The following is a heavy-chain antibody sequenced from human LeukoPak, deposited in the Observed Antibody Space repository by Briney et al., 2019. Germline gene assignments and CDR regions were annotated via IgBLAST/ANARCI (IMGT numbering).Heavy chain of an antibody. Sequence: SVKVSCKASGGTFSSYAISWVRQAPGQGLEWMGGIIPIFGTANYAQKFQGRVTITADESTSTAYMELSSLRSEDTAVYYCARDQPFYSSGCPEGCYYYGMDVWGQGTTVTVSS. CDR2: IIPIFGTA. CDR1: GGTFSSYA. CDR3: ARDQPFYSSGCPEGCYYYGMDV. D-gene: IGHD6-19*01. V-gene: IGHV1-69*13. J-gene: IGHJ6*02.